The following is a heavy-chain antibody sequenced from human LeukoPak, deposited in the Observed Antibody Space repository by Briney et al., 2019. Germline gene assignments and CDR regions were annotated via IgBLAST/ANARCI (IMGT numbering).Heavy chain of an antibody. CDR2: INSNSRYI. V-gene: IGHV3-21*01. J-gene: IGHJ3*02. Sequence: PGGSLRLSCAASGFTFSSYSMNWVRQAPGKGLEWVSSINSNSRYIYYADSLKGRFTISRDDSKNPLYLQMNSLRAEDTAVYYCARVNRGDPFDIWGQGTLVTVRS. CDR3: ARVNRGDPFDI. CDR1: GFTFSSYS. D-gene: IGHD2-21*02.